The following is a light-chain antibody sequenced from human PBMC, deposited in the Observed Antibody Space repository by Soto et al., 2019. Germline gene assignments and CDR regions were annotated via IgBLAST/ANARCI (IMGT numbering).Light chain of an antibody. CDR1: SSDVGGYNY. CDR2: DVS. Sequence: QSALTQPASVSGSPGQSITISCTGTSSDVGGYNYVSWYQQHPGKAPKLMIYDVSNRPSGVSNRFSGSKSGNTASLTISGLKAEDEADYYCSSYTSSITYVFGTGTELTVL. V-gene: IGLV2-14*01. CDR3: SSYTSSITYV. J-gene: IGLJ1*01.